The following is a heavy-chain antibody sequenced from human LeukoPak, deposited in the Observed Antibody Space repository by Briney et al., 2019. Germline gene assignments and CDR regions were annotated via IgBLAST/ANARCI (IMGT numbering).Heavy chain of an antibody. Sequence: GGSLRLSCTASGITFGDYAMSWFRQAPGKGLEWVGYTRSKAYGGTTEYAASVKGRFTISRDDSKNIAYLQMNSLRAEDAALYFCARDPYSGSYGAYYYYYMDVWGKGTTVTISS. J-gene: IGHJ6*03. D-gene: IGHD1-26*01. CDR1: GITFGDYA. CDR3: ARDPYSGSYGAYYYYYMDV. V-gene: IGHV3-49*03. CDR2: TRSKAYGGTT.